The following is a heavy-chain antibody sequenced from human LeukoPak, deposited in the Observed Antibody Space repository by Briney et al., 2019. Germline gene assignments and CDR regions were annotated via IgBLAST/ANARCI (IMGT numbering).Heavy chain of an antibody. CDR1: GFTVSSNY. Sequence: GGSLRLSCAASGFTVSSNYMSWVRQAPGKGLEWVSVIYSGGSTYYADSVKGRFTISRDNSKNTLYLQMNSLRAEDTAVYYCAKLGVTTLYYFDYWGQGTLVTVSS. CDR3: AKLGVTTLYYFDY. CDR2: IYSGGST. J-gene: IGHJ4*02. V-gene: IGHV3-53*01. D-gene: IGHD4-17*01.